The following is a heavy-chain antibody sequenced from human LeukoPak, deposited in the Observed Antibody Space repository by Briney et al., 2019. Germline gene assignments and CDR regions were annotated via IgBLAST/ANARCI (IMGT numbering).Heavy chain of an antibody. CDR1: GFTFSSYG. CDR3: ARDPGGSYYFDY. CDR2: IWYDGSNK. V-gene: IGHV3-33*01. Sequence: GGSLRPSCAASGFTFSSYGMHWVRQAPGKGLEWAAVIWYDGSNKYYADSVKGRFTISRDNSKNTLYLQMNSLRAEDTAVYYCARDPGGSYYFDYWGQGTLVTVSS. D-gene: IGHD1-26*01. J-gene: IGHJ4*02.